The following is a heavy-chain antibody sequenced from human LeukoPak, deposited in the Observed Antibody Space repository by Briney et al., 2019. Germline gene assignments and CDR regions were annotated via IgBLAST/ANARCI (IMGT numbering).Heavy chain of an antibody. D-gene: IGHD2-2*01. CDR3: ARDKVVPAASWSDP. J-gene: IGHJ5*02. Sequence: SETLSLTCTVSGGSISSYYWSWIRQPAGKGLEWIGRIYTSGSTNYNPSLKSRVTISVDTSKNQFSLKLSSVTAADTAVYYCARDKVVPAASWSDPWGQGTLVTVSS. CDR2: IYTSGST. CDR1: GGSISSYY. V-gene: IGHV4-4*07.